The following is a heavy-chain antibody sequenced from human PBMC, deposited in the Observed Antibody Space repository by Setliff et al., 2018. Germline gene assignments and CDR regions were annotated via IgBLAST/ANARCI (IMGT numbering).Heavy chain of an antibody. Sequence: GASVKVSCKASGYTFTKNAIHWLRQAPGQRPEWMGWINTDNGNTRYSQNFQDRVTITRDTSATTALVELSSLRSDDTAVYFCARGSRPLWGAWGQGTLVTVSS. D-gene: IGHD5-18*01. V-gene: IGHV1-3*04. CDR3: ARGSRPLWGA. CDR1: GYTFTKNA. CDR2: INTDNGNT. J-gene: IGHJ5*02.